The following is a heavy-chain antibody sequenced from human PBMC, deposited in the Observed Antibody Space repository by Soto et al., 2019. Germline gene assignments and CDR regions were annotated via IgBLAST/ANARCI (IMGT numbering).Heavy chain of an antibody. CDR2: IYYTGST. Sequence: SETLSLTCTVSGGSISDYYWSWIRQPPGKGLEWVGYIYYTGSTTYNPSLKSRLTLSVDTSKNQFSLKLRSVSAADTAVYYCARLGRRIQALDSWGQGTTVTVSS. CDR1: GGSISDYY. J-gene: IGHJ6*02. V-gene: IGHV4-59*08. CDR3: ARLGRRIQALDS. D-gene: IGHD5-18*01.